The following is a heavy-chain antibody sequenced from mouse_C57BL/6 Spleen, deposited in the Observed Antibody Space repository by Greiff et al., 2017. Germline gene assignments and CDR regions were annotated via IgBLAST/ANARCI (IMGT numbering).Heavy chain of an antibody. D-gene: IGHD2-1*01. CDR2: IYPGDGDT. J-gene: IGHJ4*01. V-gene: IGHV1-82*01. CDR3: ARGGKRDAMDY. Sequence: QVQLQQSGPELVKPGASVKISCKASGYAFSSSWMNWVKQRPGKGLEWIGRIYPGDGDTNYNGKFKGKATLTADKSSSTAYMQLSSLTSEDSAVYFCARGGKRDAMDYWGQGTSVTVSS. CDR1: GYAFSSSW.